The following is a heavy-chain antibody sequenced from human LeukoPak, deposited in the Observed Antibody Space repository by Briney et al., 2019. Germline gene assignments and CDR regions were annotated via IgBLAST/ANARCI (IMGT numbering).Heavy chain of an antibody. J-gene: IGHJ4*02. CDR1: GLTFSSYA. Sequence: GGSLRLSCAASGLTFSSYAMSWVRQAPGKGLEWVSAISGSGGSTYYADSVKGRFTISRDNSKNTLYLQMNSLRAEDTAVYYCAKQIAVAKTYFDYWGQGTLVTVSS. CDR2: ISGSGGST. V-gene: IGHV3-23*01. CDR3: AKQIAVAKTYFDY. D-gene: IGHD6-19*01.